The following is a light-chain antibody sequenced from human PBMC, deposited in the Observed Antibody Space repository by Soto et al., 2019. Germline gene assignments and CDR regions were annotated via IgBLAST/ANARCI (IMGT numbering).Light chain of an antibody. Sequence: QAVVTQETSFSVSPGGTVTLTCGLSSASVSTTYYPSWYQQTPGQAPRALIYNTNTRSSGVPDRFSGSILGNKAALTITGAQADDESDYYCVLYLGSGISAFGGGTKVTVL. V-gene: IGLV8-61*01. CDR1: SASVSTTYY. CDR3: VLYLGSGISA. J-gene: IGLJ2*01. CDR2: NTN.